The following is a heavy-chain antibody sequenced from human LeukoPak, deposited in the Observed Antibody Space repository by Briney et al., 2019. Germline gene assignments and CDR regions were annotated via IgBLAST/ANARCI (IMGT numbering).Heavy chain of an antibody. CDR1: GGSISSYY. V-gene: IGHV4-59*01. CDR3: ARGGYQMLVGWFDP. Sequence: SETLSLTCTVSGGSISSYYWSWIRQPPGKGLEWIGYIYYSGSTNYNPSLKSRVTISVDMSKNQFSLKLSSVTAGDTAVYYCARGGYQMLVGWFDPWGQGTLVTVSS. D-gene: IGHD2-2*01. J-gene: IGHJ5*02. CDR2: IYYSGST.